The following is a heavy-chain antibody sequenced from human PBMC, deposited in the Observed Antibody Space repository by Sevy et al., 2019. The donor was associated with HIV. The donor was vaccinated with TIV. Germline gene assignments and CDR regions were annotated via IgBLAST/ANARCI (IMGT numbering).Heavy chain of an antibody. CDR3: ARAVFSTSGTYYFDY. CDR2: IYNRGNTDYNT. J-gene: IGHJ4*02. D-gene: IGHD5-12*01. CDR1: GASITTNY. Sequence: SETLSLTCIVSGASITTNYWSWIRQPAGRGLELIGRIYNRGNTDYNTNYNPSLESRVSMSIDTSKNQFSLNLSSVTVADTAVYYCARAVFSTSGTYYFDYWCQGTLVTVSS. V-gene: IGHV4-4*07.